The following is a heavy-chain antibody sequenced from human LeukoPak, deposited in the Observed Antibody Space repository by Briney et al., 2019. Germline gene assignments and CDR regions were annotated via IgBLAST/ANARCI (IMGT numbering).Heavy chain of an antibody. J-gene: IGHJ4*02. D-gene: IGHD4-23*01. V-gene: IGHV3-53*01. Sequence: GGSLRLSCAASGFTFSHARMNWVRQAPGKGLEWVSVIYSGGSTYYADSVKGRFTISRDNSKNTLYLQMNSLRAEDTAVYYCATEVVTPSRRVDYWGQGTLVTVSS. CDR1: GFTFSHAR. CDR2: IYSGGST. CDR3: ATEVVTPSRRVDY.